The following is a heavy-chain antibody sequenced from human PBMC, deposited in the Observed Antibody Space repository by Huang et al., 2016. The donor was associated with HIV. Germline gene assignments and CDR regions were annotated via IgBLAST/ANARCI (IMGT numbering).Heavy chain of an antibody. CDR3: ATTDASLATSFDH. CDR2: GHPGNSDT. J-gene: IGHJ4*02. CDR1: GSIFSNYW. Sequence: EVQLAQSGAEVKKPGESLKISCKAAGSIFSNYWIVWVSKMPGKGLEWMGVGHPGNSDTRYGPAFYGRVTVSVDKSIATAYLQWSSLRPSDTARYYCATTDASLATSFDHWGRGTMLTVSS. V-gene: IGHV5-51*03.